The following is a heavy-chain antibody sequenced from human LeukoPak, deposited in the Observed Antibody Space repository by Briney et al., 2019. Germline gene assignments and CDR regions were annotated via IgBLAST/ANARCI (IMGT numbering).Heavy chain of an antibody. J-gene: IGHJ3*02. CDR1: GGSFSGYY. CDR2: ISWNSGSI. Sequence: LSLTCAVYGGSFSGYYWSWIRQAPGKGLEWVSGISWNSGSIGYADSVKGRFTISRDNAKNSLYLQMNSLRAEDTALYYCAKDIRVGATISGAFDIWGQGTMVTVSS. CDR3: AKDIRVGATISGAFDI. D-gene: IGHD1-26*01. V-gene: IGHV3-9*01.